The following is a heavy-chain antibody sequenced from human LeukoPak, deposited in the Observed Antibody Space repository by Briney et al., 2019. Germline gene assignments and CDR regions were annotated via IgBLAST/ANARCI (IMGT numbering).Heavy chain of an antibody. CDR1: GGSISSGDFY. V-gene: IGHV4-30-4*08. J-gene: IGHJ4*02. CDR2: IYYSGNT. CDR3: ARATSRGSGQLFGY. Sequence: NPSQTLSLTCSVSGGSISSGDFYWSWIRQPPGKGLEWIGYIYYSGNTYYNPSLKSRATISVDTSKNQFSLKLSSVTAADTAVYYCARATSRGSGQLFGYWGQGTLVTVSS. D-gene: IGHD3-16*01.